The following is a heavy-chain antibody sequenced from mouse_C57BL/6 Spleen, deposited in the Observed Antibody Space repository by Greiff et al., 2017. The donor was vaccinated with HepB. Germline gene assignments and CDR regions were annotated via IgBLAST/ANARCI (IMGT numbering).Heavy chain of an antibody. D-gene: IGHD2-1*01. CDR2: INPYNGGT. Sequence: EVKLVESGPVLVKPGASVKMSCKASGYTFTDYYMNWVKQSHGKSLEWIGVINPYNGGTSYNQKFKGKATLTVDKSSSTAYMELNSLTSEDSAVYYCARGDGNYFDYWGQGTTLTVSS. CDR3: ARGDGNYFDY. CDR1: GYTFTDYY. V-gene: IGHV1-19*01. J-gene: IGHJ2*01.